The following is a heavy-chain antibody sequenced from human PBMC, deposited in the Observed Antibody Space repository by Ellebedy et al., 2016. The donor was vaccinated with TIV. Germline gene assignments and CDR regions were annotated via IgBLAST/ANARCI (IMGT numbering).Heavy chain of an antibody. CDR3: VGFGVFNL. J-gene: IGHJ5*02. D-gene: IGHD3-3*01. CDR2: IKTDGSET. CDR1: GFSFSNFW. Sequence: GESLKISCAAWGFSFSNFWMSWVRQAPGKGPEWVAHIKTDGSETYYVDSVKGRFTISRENAKNALFLQMDGLRVDDSAVYYCVGFGVFNLWGQGAPVTVSS. V-gene: IGHV3-7*01.